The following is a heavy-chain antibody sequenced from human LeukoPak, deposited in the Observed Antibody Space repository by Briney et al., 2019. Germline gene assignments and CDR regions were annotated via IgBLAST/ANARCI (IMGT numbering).Heavy chain of an antibody. CDR3: ARGRWLRSSLDY. CDR1: GGSFSGYY. J-gene: IGHJ4*02. V-gene: IGHV4-34*01. Sequence: SETLSFTCAVYGGSFSGYYWSWIRQPPGKGLEWIGEINHSGSTNYNPSLTSRVTISVDTSKNQFSLKLSSVTAADTAVYYCARGRWLRSSLDYWGQGTLVTVSS. D-gene: IGHD6-6*01. CDR2: INHSGST.